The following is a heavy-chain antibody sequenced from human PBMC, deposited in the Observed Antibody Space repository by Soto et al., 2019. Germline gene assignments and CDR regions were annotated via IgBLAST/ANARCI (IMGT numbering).Heavy chain of an antibody. Sequence: EVQLVESGGGLVQPGGSLRLSCAGSGSTFSSNWMHWVRQDPGKGLVWVSRLNSDGTSASYADSVKGRFTISRDNAKNTLFLQMNSLTAEDTALYYCARGPSGWFGFDYWGQGTLVTVSS. D-gene: IGHD6-19*01. CDR1: GSTFSSNW. J-gene: IGHJ4*02. CDR2: LNSDGTSA. V-gene: IGHV3-74*01. CDR3: ARGPSGWFGFDY.